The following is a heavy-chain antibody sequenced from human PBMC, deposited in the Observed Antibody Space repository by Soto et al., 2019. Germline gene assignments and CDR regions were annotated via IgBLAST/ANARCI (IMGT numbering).Heavy chain of an antibody. Sequence: QVQLQESGPGLVKPSETLSLTCTVSGGSVSSYYWSWIRQPPGKGLEWIGYIYYSGRTNYNPSLKSRVSISVDTSKNQFSLKLSSVTAADTDVYYCARGGPPITIFGVVISWFDPWGQGTLVTVSS. CDR2: IYYSGRT. V-gene: IGHV4-59*02. D-gene: IGHD3-3*01. CDR3: ARGGPPITIFGVVISWFDP. CDR1: GGSVSSYY. J-gene: IGHJ5*02.